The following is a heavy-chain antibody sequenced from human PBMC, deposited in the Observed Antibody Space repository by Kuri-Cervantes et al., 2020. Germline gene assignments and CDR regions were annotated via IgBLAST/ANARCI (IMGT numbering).Heavy chain of an antibody. J-gene: IGHJ3*02. CDR1: GYSFTSYW. V-gene: IGHV5-51*01. CDR3: ARQESRGIAASMGRAFDI. D-gene: IGHD6-13*01. Sequence: KVSCKGSGYSFTSYWIGWVRQMPGKGLEWMGIIYPGDSHTKYSPSFQGRVSISADKSTSTAYLQWSSLKASDNAMYYCARQESRGIAASMGRAFDIWGQGTMVTVSS. CDR2: IYPGDSHT.